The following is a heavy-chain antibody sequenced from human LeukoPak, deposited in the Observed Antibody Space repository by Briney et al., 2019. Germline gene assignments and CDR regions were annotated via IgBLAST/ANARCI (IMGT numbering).Heavy chain of an antibody. V-gene: IGHV4-59*01. CDR2: MYYSGRT. CDR1: GGSISSYY. Sequence: SETLSLTCTVSGGSISSYYWSWIRQPPGKGLEWIGYMYYSGRTNCNPSLKSRVTISVDTSKNQFSLKLSSVTAADTAVYYCARTFSESYYYYGMDVWGQGTTVTVSS. D-gene: IGHD1-26*01. J-gene: IGHJ6*02. CDR3: ARTFSESYYYYGMDV.